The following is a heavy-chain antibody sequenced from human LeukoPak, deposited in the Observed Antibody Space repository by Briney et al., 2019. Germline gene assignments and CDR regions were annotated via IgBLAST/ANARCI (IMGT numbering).Heavy chain of an antibody. J-gene: IGHJ4*02. V-gene: IGHV3-23*01. CDR1: GFTFSSYA. D-gene: IGHD5-18*01. CDR3: AKVGLWLRGGYSYGYYDY. CDR2: ISGSGGST. Sequence: GGSLRLSCAASGFTFSSYAMSWVRQAPGKGLEWVSAISGSGGSTYYADSVKGRFTISRDNSKNTLYLQMNSLRAEDTAVYYCAKVGLWLRGGYSYGYYDYWGQGTLVTVSS.